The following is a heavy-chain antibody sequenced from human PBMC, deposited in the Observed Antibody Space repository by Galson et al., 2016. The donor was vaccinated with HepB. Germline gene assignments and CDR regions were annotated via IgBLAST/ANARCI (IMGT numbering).Heavy chain of an antibody. V-gene: IGHV3-33*01. J-gene: IGHJ6*04. D-gene: IGHD3-10*01. CDR2: ILYDESNE. Sequence: SLRLSCAASGFTFSRYGMHWVRQTPGKGLEWVAGILYDESNEKYADSVKGRFTISRDNSKNTLNLRMNNLRVEDTATYYCAREEAMVQGVRMKIFAGLHYYGMDVWGKGTTVTVSS. CDR3: AREEAMVQGVRMKIFAGLHYYGMDV. CDR1: GFTFSRYG.